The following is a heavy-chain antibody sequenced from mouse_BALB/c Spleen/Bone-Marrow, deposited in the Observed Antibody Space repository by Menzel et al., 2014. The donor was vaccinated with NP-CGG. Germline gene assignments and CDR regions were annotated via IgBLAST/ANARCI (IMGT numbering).Heavy chain of an antibody. CDR1: GFTFSYFG. CDR2: ISSGSSII. D-gene: IGHD4-1*01. V-gene: IGHV5-17*02. CDR3: ARERTGFDY. J-gene: IGHJ2*01. Sequence: DVMLVESGGGLVQPGGSRKLSCAASGFTFSYFGMHCVRQAPEKGLEWVAYISSGSSIIYYADTVKGRFTISRDNPKNTLFLQMTSLRSEDTAMYYCARERTGFDYWGQGSTLTVSS.